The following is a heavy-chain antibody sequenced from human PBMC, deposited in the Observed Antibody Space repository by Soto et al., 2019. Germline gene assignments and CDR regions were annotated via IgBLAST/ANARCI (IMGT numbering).Heavy chain of an antibody. J-gene: IGHJ4*02. CDR1: GFTFSSYG. D-gene: IGHD5-12*01. CDR2: ISYDGSNK. CDR3: AKEFASVDIVATINDY. V-gene: IGHV3-30*18. Sequence: QVQLVESGGGVVQPGRSLRLSCAASGFTFSSYGMHWVRQAPGKGLEWVAVISYDGSNKYYADSVKGRFTISRDNSKNTLYLQMNSRRAEDTAVYYCAKEFASVDIVATINDYWGQGTLVTVSS.